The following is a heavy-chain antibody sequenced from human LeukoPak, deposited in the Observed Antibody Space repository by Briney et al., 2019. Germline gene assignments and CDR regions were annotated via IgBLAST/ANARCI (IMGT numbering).Heavy chain of an antibody. J-gene: IGHJ3*02. D-gene: IGHD5-18*01. CDR1: GDSISTYY. Sequence: SETLSLSCTVSGDSISTYYWSWMRQPPGKGLEWIGYVHYSGTTNYNPSLKSRVIISVDASKNQLSLKLTSLTAADTAVYYCARPGSRYTASGAFEIWGQGTMVTVSS. CDR3: ARPGSRYTASGAFEI. CDR2: VHYSGTT. V-gene: IGHV4-59*08.